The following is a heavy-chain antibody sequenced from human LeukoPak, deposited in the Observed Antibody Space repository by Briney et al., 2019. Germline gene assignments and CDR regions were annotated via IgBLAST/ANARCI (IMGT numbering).Heavy chain of an antibody. CDR2: INHSGST. D-gene: IGHD4-17*01. CDR3: ARGGLDYGVDY. V-gene: IGHV4-34*01. Sequence: PSETLSLTCAVYGGSFSGYYWSWIRQPPGKGLEWIGEINHSGSTNYNPSLKSRVTISVDTSKNQFSLKLSSVTAADTAVYYCARGGLDYGVDYWGQGTLVTVSS. CDR1: GGSFSGYY. J-gene: IGHJ4*02.